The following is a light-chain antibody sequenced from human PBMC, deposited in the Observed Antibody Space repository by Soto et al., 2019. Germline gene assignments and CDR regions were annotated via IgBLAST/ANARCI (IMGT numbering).Light chain of an antibody. Sequence: EIVMTQSPATLSVSPGERATLSCRASQSVSSNLAWYQQKPGQAPRLLIYGASTRATGIPARFSGSGSGTEFTLTVSSLQSEDFAVYYCQQYHNSHLFTFGPGTKVDIK. V-gene: IGKV3-15*01. CDR1: QSVSSN. J-gene: IGKJ3*01. CDR3: QQYHNSHLFT. CDR2: GAS.